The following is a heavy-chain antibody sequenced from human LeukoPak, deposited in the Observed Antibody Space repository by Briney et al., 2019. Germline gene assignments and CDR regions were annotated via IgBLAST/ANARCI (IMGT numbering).Heavy chain of an antibody. V-gene: IGHV4-59*01. CDR1: GGSISSYY. J-gene: IGHJ4*02. CDR2: IYYSGST. CDR3: ARAHSSSSWYGGPFDY. D-gene: IGHD6-13*01. Sequence: SETLSLTCTVSGGSISSYYWSWIRQPPGKGLEWIGHIYYSGSTNYNPSLKSRVTISVDTSKNQFSLKLSSVTAADTAVYYCARAHSSSSWYGGPFDYWGQGTLVTVSS.